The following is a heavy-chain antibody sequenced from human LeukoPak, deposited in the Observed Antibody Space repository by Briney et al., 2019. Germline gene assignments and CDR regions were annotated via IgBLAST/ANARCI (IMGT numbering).Heavy chain of an antibody. J-gene: IGHJ4*02. D-gene: IGHD5-18*01. CDR3: ARGGSYTSGYY. CDR2: ISSYSVGT. CDR1: GYTFTAYY. V-gene: IGHV1-2*02. Sequence: ASVKVSCKASGYTFTAYYIHWIRQAPGQGLEWMGWISSYSVGTTYAQNFRGRFTMTRETSISTAYMELSSLRSDDTAVYYCARGGSYTSGYYWGQGTLVTVSS.